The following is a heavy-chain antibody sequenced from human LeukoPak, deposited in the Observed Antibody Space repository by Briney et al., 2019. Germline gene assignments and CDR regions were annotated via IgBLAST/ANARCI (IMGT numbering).Heavy chain of an antibody. CDR3: ARWRRGDGQGFDY. D-gene: IGHD2-21*02. J-gene: IGHJ4*02. CDR1: GGSFSGYY. V-gene: IGHV4-34*01. Sequence: SETLSLTCAVYGGSFSGYYWSWIRQSPGKGLEWIGEINHSGSTNYNPSLKSRVTISVDTSKNQFSLKLSSVTAADTAVYYCARWRRGDGQGFDYWGQGTLVTVSS. CDR2: INHSGST.